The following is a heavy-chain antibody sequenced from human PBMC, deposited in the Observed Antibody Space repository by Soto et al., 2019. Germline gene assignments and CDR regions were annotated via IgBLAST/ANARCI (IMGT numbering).Heavy chain of an antibody. CDR3: AIHRRVTAVAGYRSNYGMDV. CDR2: IYYSGST. V-gene: IGHV4-39*01. D-gene: IGHD6-19*01. CDR1: CGSISSSSYY. Sequence: SETLSLTCTVSCGSISSSSYYWGWIRQPPGKGLEWIGSIYYSGSTYYNPSLKSRVTISVDTSKNQFSLKLSSVTAADTAVYYCAIHRRVTAVAGYRSNYGMDVWGQGTTVTVSS. J-gene: IGHJ6*02.